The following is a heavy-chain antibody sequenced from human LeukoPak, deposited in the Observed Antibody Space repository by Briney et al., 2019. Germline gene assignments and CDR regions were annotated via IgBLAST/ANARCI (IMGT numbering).Heavy chain of an antibody. Sequence: PSETLSLTCAVYGGSFSGYYWNWIRQPPGKGLEWIGEINHSGSTNYNPSLKSRVTISVDTSKNQFSLKLGSVTAADTAVYYCARHGSPHYDILTGYYQGSWFDPWGQGTLVTVSS. CDR3: ARHGSPHYDILTGYYQGSWFDP. V-gene: IGHV4-34*01. D-gene: IGHD3-9*01. CDR1: GGSFSGYY. J-gene: IGHJ5*02. CDR2: INHSGST.